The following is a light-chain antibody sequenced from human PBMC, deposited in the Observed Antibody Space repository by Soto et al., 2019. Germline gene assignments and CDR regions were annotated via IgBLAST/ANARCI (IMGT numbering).Light chain of an antibody. V-gene: IGLV3-22*01. Sequence: SYELTHLPSVSVSPGQTARITCSGDVLGENYADWYQQKPGQAPELMIYEDSERYTGIPERFSGSTSGNTTTLTISRVLTEDEDGYFCLTRDADMGVYGPGTQGTVL. J-gene: IGLJ1*01. CDR1: VLGENY. CDR3: LTRDADMGV. CDR2: EDS.